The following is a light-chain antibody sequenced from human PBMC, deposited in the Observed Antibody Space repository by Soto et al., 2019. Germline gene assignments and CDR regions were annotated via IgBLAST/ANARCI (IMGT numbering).Light chain of an antibody. CDR2: AAS. CDR1: QDISNY. Sequence: EIQMTQSPSSLSASPGDRATITCQASQDISNYLNWYQQKPGKAPKLLIYAASNLETGVPSRFSGSGSGTYFTFTISSLQPEDTATYYCQQNDKPPLTFGPGTKVDIK. J-gene: IGKJ3*01. V-gene: IGKV1-33*01. CDR3: QQNDKPPLT.